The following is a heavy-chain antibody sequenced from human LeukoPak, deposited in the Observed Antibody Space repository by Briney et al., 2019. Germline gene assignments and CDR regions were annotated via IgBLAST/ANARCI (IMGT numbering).Heavy chain of an antibody. D-gene: IGHD3-22*01. Sequence: GGSLRLSCAASGFTFSSYAMSWVRQAPGKGLEWVSAISGSGGSTYYADSVKGRFTISRDNSKNTLYPQMSSLRAEDTAVYYCAKDRLVVFDYWGQGTLVTVSS. CDR1: GFTFSSYA. CDR3: AKDRLVVFDY. V-gene: IGHV3-23*01. J-gene: IGHJ4*02. CDR2: ISGSGGST.